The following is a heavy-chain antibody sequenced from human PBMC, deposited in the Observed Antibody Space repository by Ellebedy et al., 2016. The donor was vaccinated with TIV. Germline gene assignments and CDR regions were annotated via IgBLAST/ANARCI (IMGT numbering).Heavy chain of an antibody. Sequence: ASVKVSCXASGYPFTSYGISWVRQAPGQGLEWMGWISAYNGNTNYAQKLQGRVTMTTDTSTSTAYMELRSLRSDDTAAYYCARAGATVTTQDLDYWGQGTLVTVSS. CDR3: ARAGATVTTQDLDY. CDR2: ISAYNGNT. D-gene: IGHD4-11*01. J-gene: IGHJ4*02. V-gene: IGHV1-18*01. CDR1: GYPFTSYG.